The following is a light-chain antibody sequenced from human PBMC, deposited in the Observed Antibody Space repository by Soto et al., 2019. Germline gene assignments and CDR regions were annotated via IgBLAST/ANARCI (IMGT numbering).Light chain of an antibody. CDR1: RNVGSK. CDR3: QQYDKWPRT. CDR2: GGS. V-gene: IGKV3-15*01. Sequence: IVVTQSPGTLSLSKGERATLSCRASRNVGSKLAWYMQKPGQSPRLLIYGGSARATGIPARFSGGGSGAEYTLTISSLQSEDFAVYYCQQYDKWPRTFGQGTKVDI. J-gene: IGKJ1*01.